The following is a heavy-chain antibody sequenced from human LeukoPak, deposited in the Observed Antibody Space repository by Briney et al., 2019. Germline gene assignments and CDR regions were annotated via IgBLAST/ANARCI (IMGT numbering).Heavy chain of an antibody. V-gene: IGHV3-21*01. Sequence: GGSLRLSCAASGFTFHIYAMNWVRQAPGKGLEWVSSISSSSSYIYYADSVKGRFTISRDNAKNSLYLQMNSLRAEDTAVYYCARALGYSGYGYYYYYYGMDVWGQGTTVTVSS. J-gene: IGHJ6*02. CDR3: ARALGYSGYGYYYYYYGMDV. CDR1: GFTFHIYA. D-gene: IGHD5-12*01. CDR2: ISSSSSYI.